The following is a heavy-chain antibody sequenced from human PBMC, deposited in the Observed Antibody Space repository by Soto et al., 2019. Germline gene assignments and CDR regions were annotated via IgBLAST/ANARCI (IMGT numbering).Heavy chain of an antibody. CDR3: TRASSLDFDF. Sequence: GGSLRLSCTTSGFTFGDYALSWVRQAPGRGLEWVGFIRRNAYGGTTDYAASVKGRFTISRDDSKSIAYLQMNSLRTEDTALYYCTRASSLDFDFWGQGTLVTVSS. D-gene: IGHD3-16*01. CDR2: IRRNAYGGTT. CDR1: GFTFGDYA. V-gene: IGHV3-49*04. J-gene: IGHJ4*02.